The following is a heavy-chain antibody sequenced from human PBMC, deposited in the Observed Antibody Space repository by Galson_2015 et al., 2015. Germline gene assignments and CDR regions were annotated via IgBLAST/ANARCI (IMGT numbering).Heavy chain of an antibody. D-gene: IGHD6-19*01. J-gene: IGHJ3*01. CDR2: VGGSGGAT. CDR3: AKESADSSGWRDAFDV. Sequence: SLRLSCAASGFTFRSYAMSWVRQAPGKGLEWVSGVGGSGGATQYADSVKGRFSISRDNSKNTLYLQMDGLRVEDTAVYYRAKESADSSGWRDAFDVWGQGTTVTVSS. V-gene: IGHV3-23*01. CDR1: GFTFRSYA.